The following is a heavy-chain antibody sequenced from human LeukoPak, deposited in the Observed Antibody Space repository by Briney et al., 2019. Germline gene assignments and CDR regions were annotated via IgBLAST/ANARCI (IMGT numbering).Heavy chain of an antibody. CDR3: ARIGYSSSSFDY. D-gene: IGHD6-6*01. J-gene: IGHJ4*02. V-gene: IGHV3-7*01. Sequence: GGSLRLSCAASGFTFSSYAMHWVRQAPGKGLEWVANIKQDGSQRYFVDSVKGRFTISRDNAKNSVYLQMNSLRAEDTAVYYCARIGYSSSSFDYWGQGTLVTVSS. CDR2: IKQDGSQR. CDR1: GFTFSSYA.